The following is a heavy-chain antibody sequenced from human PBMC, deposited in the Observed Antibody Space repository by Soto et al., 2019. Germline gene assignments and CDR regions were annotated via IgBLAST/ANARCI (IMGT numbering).Heavy chain of an antibody. D-gene: IGHD3-22*01. Sequence: GSLRLSCAASGFTFSSYAMHWVRQAPGKGLEWVAVISYDGSNKYYADSVKGRFTISRDNSKNTLYLQMNSLRAEDTAVYYCAREYYYDSSGYYGYWGQGTLVTVSS. J-gene: IGHJ4*02. CDR1: GFTFSSYA. CDR2: ISYDGSNK. CDR3: AREYYYDSSGYYGY. V-gene: IGHV3-30-3*01.